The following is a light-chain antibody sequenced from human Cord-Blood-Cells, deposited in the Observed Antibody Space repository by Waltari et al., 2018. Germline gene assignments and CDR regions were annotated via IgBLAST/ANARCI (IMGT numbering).Light chain of an antibody. CDR1: SSAGGSYNL. CDR2: EGS. V-gene: IGLV2-23*01. J-gene: IGLJ1*01. CDR3: CSYAGSSTYV. Sequence: QSALTQPASVSGSPGQSITIPCTGTSSAGGSYNLVSWYQQHPGKHPKLMIYEGSKRPSGVSNRFSGSKSGNTASLTISGLQAEDEADYYCCSYAGSSTYVFGTGTKVTVL.